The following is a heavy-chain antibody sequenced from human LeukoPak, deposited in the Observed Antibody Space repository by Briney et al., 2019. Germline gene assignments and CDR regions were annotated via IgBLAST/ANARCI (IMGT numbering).Heavy chain of an antibody. Sequence: SQTLSLTCAISGDSVSSNSAAWNWIRQSPSRGLEWLGRTYYRSKWYNDYAVSVKSRITINPDTSKNQFSLQLNSVTPEDTAVYYCARDSRGESSSWYDYYYYGMDVWGQGTTVTVSS. CDR2: TYYRSKWYN. CDR3: ARDSRGESSSWYDYYYYGMDV. D-gene: IGHD6-13*01. J-gene: IGHJ6*02. CDR1: GDSVSSNSAA. V-gene: IGHV6-1*01.